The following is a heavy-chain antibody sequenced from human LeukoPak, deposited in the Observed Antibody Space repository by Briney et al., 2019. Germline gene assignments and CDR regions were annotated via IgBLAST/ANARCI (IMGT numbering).Heavy chain of an antibody. D-gene: IGHD1-14*01. CDR3: ARGTGYNTGRSLDY. J-gene: IGHJ4*02. V-gene: IGHV3-23*01. CDR1: GFTFSSYS. Sequence: QSGGSLRLSCTASGFTFSSYSMTWVRQAPGKGLEWVSAISGSGGTTYYADSVKGRFTFSRDNSKNTLYLQMNSLRSEDTAVYYCARGTGYNTGRSLDYWGRGTLVTVSS. CDR2: ISGSGGTT.